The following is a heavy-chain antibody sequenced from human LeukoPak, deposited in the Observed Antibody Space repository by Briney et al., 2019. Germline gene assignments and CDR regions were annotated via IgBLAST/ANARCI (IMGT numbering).Heavy chain of an antibody. V-gene: IGHV4-38-2*01. CDR3: ARVPQTGYPPRLYYLDY. CDR2: IYHNGNT. J-gene: IGHJ4*02. CDR1: GYSIISGYY. Sequence: SETLSLTCAVSGYSIISGYYWGWIRQPPGKGLKWIGSIYHNGNTYYNPSLKSRVTISVDTSKNQFSLKVNSVTAADTAVYYCARVPQTGYPPRLYYLDYWGQGTLVTVSS. D-gene: IGHD3-9*01.